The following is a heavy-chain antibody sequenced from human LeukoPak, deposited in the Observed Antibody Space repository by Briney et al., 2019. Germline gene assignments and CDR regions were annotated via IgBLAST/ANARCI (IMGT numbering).Heavy chain of an antibody. CDR1: GFTDSSYH. D-gene: IGHD2-21*02. J-gene: IGHJ3*02. CDR3: ARDRGCGDCYPPANDAFDI. CDR2: IYSCGST. V-gene: IGHV3-66*01. Sequence: RGPLTLSCAASGFTDSSYHMSWVRQAPGKGLEWVSVIYSCGSTYYADSVKGRFTISRDNSKSTLYLQMNSLRAEDTAVYYCARDRGCGDCYPPANDAFDIWGQGTMVTVSS.